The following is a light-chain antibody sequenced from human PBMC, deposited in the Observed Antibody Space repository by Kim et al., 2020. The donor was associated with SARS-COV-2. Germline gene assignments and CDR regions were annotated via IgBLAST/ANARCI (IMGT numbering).Light chain of an antibody. V-gene: IGKV1-39*01. CDR2: NAS. CDR3: QQSYITPLT. Sequence: DIQVTQSPSSLSSSVGDRVTITCRASHSISIYLNWYQHEPGKAPRLLIYNASSLHSGVPSRFSGSGSGTDFTLTITSLQPEDFATYFCQQSYITPLTFGQGTRLEIK. CDR1: HSISIY. J-gene: IGKJ5*01.